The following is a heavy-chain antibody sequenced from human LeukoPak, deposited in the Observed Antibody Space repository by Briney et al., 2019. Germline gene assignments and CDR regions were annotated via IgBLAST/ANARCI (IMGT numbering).Heavy chain of an antibody. V-gene: IGHV4-59*08. J-gene: IGHJ4*02. CDR1: GGSFSGYY. Sequence: PSETLSLTCAVYGGSFSGYYWSWIRQHPGKGLEWIGYIYYSGSTYYNPSLKSRVTISVDTSKNQFSLKLTSVTAADTAVYYCARLLIPGSSSPFDYWGQGTLVTVSS. CDR2: IYYSGST. D-gene: IGHD6-6*01. CDR3: ARLLIPGSSSPFDY.